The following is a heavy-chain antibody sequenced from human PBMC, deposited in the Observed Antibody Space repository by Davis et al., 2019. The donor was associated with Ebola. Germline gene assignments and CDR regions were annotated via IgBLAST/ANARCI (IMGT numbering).Heavy chain of an antibody. Sequence: SETLSLTCTVSGGSISSSSYYWSWIRQPPGKGLEWIGYIYYRGSTNYNPSLKSRVTISVDTSKNQFSLKLSSVTAADTAAYYCARANDYIYELDYWGQGTLVTVSS. CDR1: GGSISSSSYY. J-gene: IGHJ4*02. CDR3: ARANDYIYELDY. V-gene: IGHV4-61*01. D-gene: IGHD4-11*01. CDR2: IYYRGST.